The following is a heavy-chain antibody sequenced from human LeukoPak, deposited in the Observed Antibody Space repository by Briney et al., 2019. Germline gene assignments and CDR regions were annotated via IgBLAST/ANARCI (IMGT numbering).Heavy chain of an antibody. CDR3: TRATDMSGTGTPYYMDV. V-gene: IGHV3-73*01. Sequence: GGSLRLSCAASGFIFSGSVMHWVRQASGKGLEWVGRVRGKANNYVTTYGASVKGRFTISRDESKNTAYLEMNSLKTEDAAVYYCTRATDMSGTGTPYYMDVWGKGTTVTVSS. J-gene: IGHJ6*03. D-gene: IGHD1-1*01. CDR2: VRGKANNYVT. CDR1: GFIFSGSV.